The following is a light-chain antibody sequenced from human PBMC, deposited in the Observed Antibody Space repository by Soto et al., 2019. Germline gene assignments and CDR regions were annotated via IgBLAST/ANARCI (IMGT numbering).Light chain of an antibody. CDR3: QQYNIWPQT. J-gene: IGKJ1*01. Sequence: ETVMTQSPATLPVSPGERATLSCRASQSVRSNLAWYQQKPGQAPRLLIYGASTRATGVPARFSGSGSGTEFTLTINSLQSEDFAVYFCQQYNIWPQTFGQGTKVDIK. V-gene: IGKV3-15*01. CDR2: GAS. CDR1: QSVRSN.